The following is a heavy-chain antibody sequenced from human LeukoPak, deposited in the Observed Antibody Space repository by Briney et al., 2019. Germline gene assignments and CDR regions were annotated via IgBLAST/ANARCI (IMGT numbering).Heavy chain of an antibody. CDR3: ASHNNDYDAFDI. V-gene: IGHV3-30*03. Sequence: GGSLRLSCAASGFTFSSYGMHWVRQAPGKGLEWMAVISYDGSNKYYADSVKGRFTISRDNSKNTLYLQMNSLRAEDTAVYYCASHNNDYDAFDIWGQGTMVTVSS. D-gene: IGHD4-11*01. J-gene: IGHJ3*02. CDR1: GFTFSSYG. CDR2: ISYDGSNK.